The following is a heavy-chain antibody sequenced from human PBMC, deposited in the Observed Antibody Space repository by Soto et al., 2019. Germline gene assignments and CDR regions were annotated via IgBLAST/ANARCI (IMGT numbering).Heavy chain of an antibody. D-gene: IGHD5-18*01. CDR1: GGSIITYY. CDR2: VSTSGTT. CDR3: ARGRSGYSYGTEAYYFDY. Sequence: PSETLSLTCPVSGGSIITYYCIFIRHPSFKRLEWIVHVSTSGTTNYHPSVKSRVTMSLDTSKKQFSLNLYSVTAADTAVYYCARGRSGYSYGTEAYYFDYWGQGTPVTVSS. V-gene: IGHV4-4*07. J-gene: IGHJ4*02.